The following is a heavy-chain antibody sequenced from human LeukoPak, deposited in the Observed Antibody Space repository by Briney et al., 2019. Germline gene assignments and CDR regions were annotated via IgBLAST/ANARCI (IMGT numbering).Heavy chain of an antibody. CDR3: ARDITTMVVAVSRLFGDAFDI. CDR1: GFTFSSYW. V-gene: IGHV3-7*01. CDR2: IKQDGSEK. Sequence: GGSLRLSCAASGFTFSSYWMSWVRQAPGKGLEWVANIKQDGSEKYYVDSVKGRFTISRDNAKNSLYLQMNSLRAEDTAVYYCARDITTMVVAVSRLFGDAFDIWGQGTMVTVSS. J-gene: IGHJ3*02. D-gene: IGHD2-15*01.